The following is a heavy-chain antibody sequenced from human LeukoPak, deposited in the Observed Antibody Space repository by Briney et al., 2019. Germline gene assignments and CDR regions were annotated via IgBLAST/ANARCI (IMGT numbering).Heavy chain of an antibody. D-gene: IGHD4-17*01. CDR1: GFTFSTYG. CDR2: IRYDGSNE. J-gene: IGHJ4*02. CDR3: AKVLRIDF. Sequence: PGGSLRLSCAASGFTFSTYGMHWVRRAPGKGLEWVAFIRYDGSNEYYADSVRGRFTISRDNSKNTLYLQMNSLRAEDTAVYYCAKVLRIDFWGQGTLVTVSS. V-gene: IGHV3-30*02.